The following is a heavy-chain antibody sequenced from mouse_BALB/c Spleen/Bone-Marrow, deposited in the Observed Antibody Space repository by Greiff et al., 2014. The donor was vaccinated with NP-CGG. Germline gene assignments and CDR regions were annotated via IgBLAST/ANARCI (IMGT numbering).Heavy chain of an antibody. J-gene: IGHJ3*01. CDR1: GFNIKDTY. V-gene: IGHV14-3*02. Sequence: VQLQQSGAELVKPGASVKLSCTASGFNIKDTYMHWVKQRPEQGLEWIGRIDPANGNTKYDPKFQGKATITADTSSNTAYLQLSSLPSEDTAVYYCASYFFASSSFAFWGPGTLVTVSA. CDR3: ASYFFASSSFAF. D-gene: IGHD1-1*01. CDR2: IDPANGNT.